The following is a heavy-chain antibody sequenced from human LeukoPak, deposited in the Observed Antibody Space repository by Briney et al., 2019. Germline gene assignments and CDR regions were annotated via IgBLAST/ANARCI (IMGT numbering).Heavy chain of an antibody. CDR1: GGTFGSYA. D-gene: IGHD1-26*01. V-gene: IGHV1-69*06. CDR3: ARHVSGSYLFDY. CDR2: IIPIFGTA. J-gene: IGHJ4*02. Sequence: SVKVSCKSSGGTFGSYAIIWVRQAPGQGLEWMGGIIPIFGTANYAQKFQGRVTITADKSTSTAYMELSSLRSEDTAVYYCARHVSGSYLFDYWGQGTLVIVSS.